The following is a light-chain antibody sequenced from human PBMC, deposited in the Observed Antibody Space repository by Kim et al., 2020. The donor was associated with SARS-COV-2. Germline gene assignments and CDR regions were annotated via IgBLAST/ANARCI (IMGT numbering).Light chain of an antibody. Sequence: QSALTQPASVSGSPGQSITFSCTVTSSDIGGYNYVSWFQQHPGKAPKLIIYDVTKRPSGVSDRFSGSKSGNTASLTISGLRAEDEADYYCSSYTGTYTWVFGGGTQLTVL. CDR3: SSYTGTYTWV. CDR2: DVT. CDR1: SSDIGGYNY. J-gene: IGLJ3*02. V-gene: IGLV2-14*01.